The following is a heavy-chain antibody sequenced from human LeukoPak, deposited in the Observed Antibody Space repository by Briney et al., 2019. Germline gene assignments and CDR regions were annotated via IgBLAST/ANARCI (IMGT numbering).Heavy chain of an antibody. Sequence: ASAKVSCKASGYTFTSYGISCVRRAPAQGLEWMGWISAYNGNTNYAQHLKGRVTMTTDTPTSTAYMELRSLRSDDTAVYYWPRDPMVRGVIPYSFDYWGQGTLVTVSS. J-gene: IGHJ4*02. CDR3: PRDPMVRGVIPYSFDY. V-gene: IGHV1-18*01. D-gene: IGHD3-10*01. CDR1: GYTFTSYG. CDR2: ISAYNGNT.